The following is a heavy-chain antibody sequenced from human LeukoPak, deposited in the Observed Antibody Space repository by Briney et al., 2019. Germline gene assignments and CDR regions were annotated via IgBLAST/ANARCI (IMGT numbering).Heavy chain of an antibody. D-gene: IGHD2-21*02. Sequence: NPSETLSLTCTVSGGSISSYYWSWIRQPPGKGLEWIGFIYYSGSTNYNPSLKSRVTISVDTSKNQFSLKLSSVTAADTAVYYCARSVAYCGGDCYSGGWFQHWGQGTLVTVSS. CDR3: ARSVAYCGGDCYSGGWFQH. J-gene: IGHJ1*01. CDR1: GGSISSYY. CDR2: IYYSGST. V-gene: IGHV4-59*08.